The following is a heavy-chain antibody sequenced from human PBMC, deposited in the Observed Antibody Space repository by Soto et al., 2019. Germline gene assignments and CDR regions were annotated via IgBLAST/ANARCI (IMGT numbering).Heavy chain of an antibody. Sequence: HPGGSLRLSCAASGFAFSSYAMSWVRQAPGKGLEWVSAISGSGGSTYYADSVKGRFTISRDNSKNTLYLQMNSLRAEDTAVYYCAKDRMGDGLGSSTSPRYYMGVWGKGTTVTVSS. CDR3: AKDRMGDGLGSSTSPRYYMGV. D-gene: IGHD2-2*01. J-gene: IGHJ6*03. CDR1: GFAFSSYA. CDR2: ISGSGGST. V-gene: IGHV3-23*01.